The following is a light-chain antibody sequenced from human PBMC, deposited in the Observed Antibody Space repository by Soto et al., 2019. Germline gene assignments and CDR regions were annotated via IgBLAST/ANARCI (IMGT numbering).Light chain of an antibody. CDR3: QQYETLLFT. V-gene: IGKV1-33*01. CDR1: QDIGNY. CDR2: EAS. Sequence: DIQMTQSPSSLSASVGDRVTITCQANQDIGNYLSWYQQKSGQAPKLLIYEASILEPGVPSRFSGSGSGTDFTLTISRLQPEDFATYYCQQYETLLFTFGPGTKVDI. J-gene: IGKJ3*01.